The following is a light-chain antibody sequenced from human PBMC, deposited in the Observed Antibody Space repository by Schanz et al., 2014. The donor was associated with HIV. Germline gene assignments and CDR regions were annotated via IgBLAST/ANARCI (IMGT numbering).Light chain of an antibody. CDR2: AAS. CDR1: QSISRY. CDR3: QQSYSTPRT. V-gene: IGKV1-39*01. J-gene: IGKJ1*01. Sequence: DIQMTQSPSSLSASVGDRVTIACWASQSISRYLNWYQHKPGRAPKLLIYAASTLQSGVPSRFSGSGSGTDFTLTISSLQPEDFATYYCQQSYSTPRTFGQGTRVEI.